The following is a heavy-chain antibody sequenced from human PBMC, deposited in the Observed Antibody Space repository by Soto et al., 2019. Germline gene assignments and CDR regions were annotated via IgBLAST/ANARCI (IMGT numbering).Heavy chain of an antibody. D-gene: IGHD6-19*01. J-gene: IGHJ4*02. CDR1: GFIFTTYS. Sequence: EVQLVDSGGGLVQPGGSLRLSCAASGFIFTTYSMNWVRQSPGKGPEWVSYISSSSTAIYYADSVKGRFTISRDNAKNSLYLQMNSLGAEDTAVYYCARGIAVTGLLGRGAGYWGQGTLVTVSS. V-gene: IGHV3-48*01. CDR3: ARGIAVTGLLGRGAGY. CDR2: ISSSSTAI.